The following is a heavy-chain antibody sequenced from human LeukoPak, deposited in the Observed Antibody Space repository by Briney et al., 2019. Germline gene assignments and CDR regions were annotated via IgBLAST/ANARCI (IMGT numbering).Heavy chain of an antibody. CDR1: GGSFSGYY. D-gene: IGHD4-17*01. CDR3: ARDPGYGDYLDY. V-gene: IGHV4-34*01. J-gene: IGHJ4*02. Sequence: SETLSLTCAVYGGSFSGYYWSWIRQPPGKGLEWIGEIYHSGSTNYNPSLKSRVTISLDKSKNQFSLKLSSVTAADTAVYYCARDPGYGDYLDYWGQGTLVTVSS. CDR2: IYHSGST.